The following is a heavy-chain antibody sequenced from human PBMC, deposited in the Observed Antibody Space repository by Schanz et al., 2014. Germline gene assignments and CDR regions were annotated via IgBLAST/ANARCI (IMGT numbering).Heavy chain of an antibody. CDR1: GGTFSSYT. Sequence: QVHLVQSGAEVKKPGSSVKVSCKASGGTFSSYTISWVRQAPGQGLEWMGRIIPILGIANYAQNFQGRVTMTRNTSISTAYMELSSLRSEDTAVYYCARGRGCTGGSCYSWFDLWGQGTLVTVAS. D-gene: IGHD2-15*01. J-gene: IGHJ5*02. CDR2: IIPILGIA. CDR3: ARGRGCTGGSCYSWFDL. V-gene: IGHV1-69*02.